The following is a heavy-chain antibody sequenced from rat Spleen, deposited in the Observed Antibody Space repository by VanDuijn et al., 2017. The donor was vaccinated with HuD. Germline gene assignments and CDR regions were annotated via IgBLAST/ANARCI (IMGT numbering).Heavy chain of an antibody. CDR2: ISTGGGNT. Sequence: EVQLVESGGCLVQPGRSLKLSCAASGFTFSKYGMAWVRQTPTKGLEWVASISTGGGNTYYRDSVKGRFTISRDNARGTLYLQMDSLRSEDTATYYCARVGTRVSRFAYWGQGTLVTVSS. V-gene: IGHV5S13*01. CDR3: ARVGTRVSRFAY. D-gene: IGHD1-4*01. CDR1: GFTFSKYG. J-gene: IGHJ3*01.